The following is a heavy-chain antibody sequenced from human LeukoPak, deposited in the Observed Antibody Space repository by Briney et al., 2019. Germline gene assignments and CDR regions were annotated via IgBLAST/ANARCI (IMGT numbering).Heavy chain of an antibody. CDR2: MNPNSGNT. D-gene: IGHD3-10*01. V-gene: IGHV1-8*01. CDR1: GYTFTSYD. J-gene: IGHJ4*02. CDR3: ARVLMVRGLYYFDY. Sequence: ASVKVSCKASGYTFTSYDINWVRQATGQGLEWMGWMNPNSGNTGYAQKFQGRVTMTRNTSISTAYMELSSLRSEDTAVYYCARVLMVRGLYYFDYWGQGTLVTVSS.